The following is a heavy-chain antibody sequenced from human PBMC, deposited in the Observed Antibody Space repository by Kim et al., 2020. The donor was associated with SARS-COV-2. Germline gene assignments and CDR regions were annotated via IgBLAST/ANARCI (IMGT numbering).Heavy chain of an antibody. CDR3: ARKVRYGSGAGH. J-gene: IGHJ4*02. D-gene: IGHD3-10*01. CDR2: IYPAGSYT. Sequence: GESLKISCQGFGYSFSQFWIGWVRQMPGKGLEWMGIIYPAGSYTRYSPSFEGHVTISADTSASTSYLQWNSLKASDTAMYYCARKVRYGSGAGHWGQGTLVTVSS. V-gene: IGHV5-51*01. CDR1: GYSFSQFW.